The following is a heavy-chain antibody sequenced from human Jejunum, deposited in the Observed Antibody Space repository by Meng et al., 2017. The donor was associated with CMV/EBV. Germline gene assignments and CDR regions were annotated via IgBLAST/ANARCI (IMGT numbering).Heavy chain of an antibody. D-gene: IGHD2-2*02. CDR2: IKQDGSEE. CDR3: VRMDCSSPSCYTYGLDV. CDR1: FSSSW. Sequence: FSSSWMSWVRQAPGKGLKWVANIKQDGSEEYYVDSVKGRFTISRGNAKNSVYLQMNSLRAEDTAVYYCVRMDCSSPSCYTYGLDVWGQGTTVTVSS. V-gene: IGHV3-7*01. J-gene: IGHJ6*02.